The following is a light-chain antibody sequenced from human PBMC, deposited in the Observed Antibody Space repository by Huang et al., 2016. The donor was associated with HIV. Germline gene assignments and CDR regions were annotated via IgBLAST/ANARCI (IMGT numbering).Light chain of an antibody. Sequence: IVVTQFSDFLAVSLGGRVTLQCRSNQSLVYRSNSKNYLAWFQQKPGQAPRLLIYWGSDRDSGVPDRFTGSGSGTDFTLTIGSLETEDAAVYYCQQYYSLPQTFGRGTKVEVK. V-gene: IGKV4-1*01. J-gene: IGKJ4*01. CDR2: WGS. CDR3: QQYYSLPQT. CDR1: QSLVYRSNSKNY.